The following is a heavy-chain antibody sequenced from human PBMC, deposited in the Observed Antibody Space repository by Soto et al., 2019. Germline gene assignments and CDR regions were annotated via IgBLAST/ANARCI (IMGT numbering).Heavy chain of an antibody. V-gene: IGHV1-69*12. CDR3: ARPIQYYFDTSAQSAWFDP. CDR1: GGTFGSYA. Sequence: QVQLVQSGAEVKKPGSSVKVSCKTSGGTFGSYAISWVRQAPGQGLEWMGGIIPIFSTPNYAQKFQGRVTITADESTSTAYMELSILRSEDTAVYYCARPIQYYFDTSAQSAWFDPWGQGTLVTVSS. J-gene: IGHJ5*02. CDR2: IIPIFSTP. D-gene: IGHD3-22*01.